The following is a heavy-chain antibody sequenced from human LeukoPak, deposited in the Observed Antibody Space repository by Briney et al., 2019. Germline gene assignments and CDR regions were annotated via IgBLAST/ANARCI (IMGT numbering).Heavy chain of an antibody. D-gene: IGHD2-21*01. CDR2: INPNSGGT. Sequence: APVKVSCKASGYTFTGYYMHWVRQAPGQGLEWMGRINPNSGGTNYAQKFQGRVTMTRDTSTSTVYMELSSLRSEDTAVYYCARDDPRIPFDYWGQGTLVTVSS. V-gene: IGHV1-2*06. CDR3: ARDDPRIPFDY. CDR1: GYTFTGYY. J-gene: IGHJ4*02.